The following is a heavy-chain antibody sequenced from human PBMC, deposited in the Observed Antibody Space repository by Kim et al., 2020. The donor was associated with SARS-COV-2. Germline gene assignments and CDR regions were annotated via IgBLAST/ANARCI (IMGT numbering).Heavy chain of an antibody. CDR3: AALGMVFYYYGLDV. Sequence: SETLSLTCTVSGGSVSICSYYWSWIRQPTGKGLEWIGYNYYSGSTNYTPPLKSRVTISVDTSQNQFSLKLSSATAADTDVYSCAALGMVFYYYGLDVWGPGTTLPVSS. CDR1: GGSVSICSYY. D-gene: IGHD3-10*01. J-gene: IGHJ6*02. V-gene: IGHV4-61*01. CDR2: NYYSGST.